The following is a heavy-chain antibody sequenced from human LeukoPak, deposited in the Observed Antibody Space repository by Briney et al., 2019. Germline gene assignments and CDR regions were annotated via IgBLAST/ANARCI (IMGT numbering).Heavy chain of an antibody. CDR3: AREDSSSWYRVGAFDI. CDR1: GGSIRSYY. CDR2: IYTSGST. Sequence: SETLSLTCTVSGGSIRSYYWSWIRQPAGKGLEWIGRIYTSGSTNYNPSLKSRVTMSVDTSKNQFSLKLSSVTAADTAVYYCAREDSSSWYRVGAFDIWGQGTMVTVSS. J-gene: IGHJ3*02. V-gene: IGHV4-4*07. D-gene: IGHD6-13*01.